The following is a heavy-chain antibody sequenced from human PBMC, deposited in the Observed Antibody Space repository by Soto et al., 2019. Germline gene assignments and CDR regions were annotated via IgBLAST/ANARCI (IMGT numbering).Heavy chain of an antibody. V-gene: IGHV3-53*01. Sequence: EVQLVESGGGLIQPGGSLRLSCAASRFTVSSNCMSWVRQAPGKGLEWVSVIYSGGSTYYADSVKGRFTISRDNSKNTLYLQMNSLRAEDTAVYYCARDPPDYGGNSGDDYWGQGTLVTVSS. J-gene: IGHJ4*02. CDR1: RFTVSSNC. CDR2: IYSGGST. D-gene: IGHD4-17*01. CDR3: ARDPPDYGGNSGDDY.